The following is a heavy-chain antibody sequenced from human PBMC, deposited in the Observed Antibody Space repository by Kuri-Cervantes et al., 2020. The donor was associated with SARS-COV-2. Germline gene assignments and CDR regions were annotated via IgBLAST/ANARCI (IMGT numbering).Heavy chain of an antibody. CDR1: GGSISSSSYY. CDR3: ARQSDPVDY. CDR2: IYYSGST. V-gene: IGHV4-39*01. J-gene: IGHJ4*02. Sequence: SETLSLTCTVSGGSISSSSYYWGWIRQPPGKGLEWIGSIYYSGSTYYNPSLKSRVTISVDTSKNQFSLKLSSVTAADTAVYYCARQSDPVDYWGQGTLVTVSS.